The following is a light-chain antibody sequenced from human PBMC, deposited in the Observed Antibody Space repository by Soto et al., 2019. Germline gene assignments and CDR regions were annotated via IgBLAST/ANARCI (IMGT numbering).Light chain of an antibody. Sequence: DIQMTQAPSSLSASVGDRVTITCRASQDIRNDLDWSQQKPGRAPKRLIYASSSLQSEAPARFSGSGSGTEFTLTISSRHPEDFATYYCLQYNTLPSTFGPGTKVDV. V-gene: IGKV1-17*01. CDR3: LQYNTLPST. CDR2: ASS. J-gene: IGKJ3*01. CDR1: QDIRND.